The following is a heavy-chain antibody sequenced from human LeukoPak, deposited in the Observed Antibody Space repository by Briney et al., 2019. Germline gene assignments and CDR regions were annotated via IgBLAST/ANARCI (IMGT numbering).Heavy chain of an antibody. Sequence: GASVKVSCKASGYTFTTYAMNWVRQAPGQGLEWMGWINTNTGNPTYAQGFTGRFVFSLDTSVSTAYLQISSLKAEDTAVYYCAKDLTAAVSAPLGAPDYWGQGTLVTVSS. CDR1: GYTFTTYA. J-gene: IGHJ4*02. V-gene: IGHV7-4-1*02. CDR2: INTNTGNP. CDR3: AKDLTAAVSAPLGAPDY. D-gene: IGHD6-13*01.